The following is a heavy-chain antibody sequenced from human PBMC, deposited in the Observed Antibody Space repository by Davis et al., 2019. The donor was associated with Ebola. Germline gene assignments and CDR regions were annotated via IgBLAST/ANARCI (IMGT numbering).Heavy chain of an antibody. V-gene: IGHV3-7*01. Sequence: PGGSLRLSCEASGFSFTYYWMTWVRQAPGKGLQWVANIRQDGSERYYSDSVRGRFTISRDNGKNLVFLHMTRLRVEDTAVYYCARDRFLFEMRFDPWGQGALVTVSS. CDR2: IRQDGSER. J-gene: IGHJ5*02. CDR3: ARDRFLFEMRFDP. D-gene: IGHD3-3*01. CDR1: GFSFTYYW.